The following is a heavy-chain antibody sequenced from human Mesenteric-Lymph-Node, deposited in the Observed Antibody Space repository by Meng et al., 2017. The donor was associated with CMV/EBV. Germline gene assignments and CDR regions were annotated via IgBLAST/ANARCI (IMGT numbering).Heavy chain of an antibody. CDR1: GFTVSSNY. D-gene: IGHD6-13*01. CDR2: FYSSGST. Sequence: GESLKISCAASGFTVSSNYMSWVRQAPGKGLEWVSVFYSSGSTYYADSVKGRFTISRDNSKNTLYLQMDSLRAEDTAVYYCAKVDSGSWYRGFFDYWGQGTLVTVSS. CDR3: AKVDSGSWYRGFFDY. V-gene: IGHV3-66*02. J-gene: IGHJ4*02.